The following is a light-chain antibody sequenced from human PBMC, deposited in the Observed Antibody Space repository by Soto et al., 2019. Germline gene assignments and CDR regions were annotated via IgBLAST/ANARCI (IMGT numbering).Light chain of an antibody. V-gene: IGKV3-20*01. J-gene: IGKJ1*01. Sequence: ETVVPRCPGTLYLPAGARAKLSCSASQRGNSKCLAWYQQKPGQAPKLLIYGASSRATGIPDRFSGSGSGTDFTLTISRLEPEDFAVYYCQQYGSSPWTFGQGTKVDIK. CDR1: QRGNSKC. CDR2: GAS. CDR3: QQYGSSPWT.